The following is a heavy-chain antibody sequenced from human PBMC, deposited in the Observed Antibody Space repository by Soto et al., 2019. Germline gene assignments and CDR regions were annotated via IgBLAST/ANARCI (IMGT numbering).Heavy chain of an antibody. CDR1: GGTFSSYA. CDR3: AREGGAEYYGAGTL. D-gene: IGHD3-10*01. J-gene: IGHJ4*02. V-gene: IGHV1-69*08. Sequence: QVQLVQSGAEVKKPGSSVKVSCKTSGGTFSSYAISWVRQAPGQGLGWLGRIIPFLGTTNDAQKFQGRVTRAADKSTSIAYMDLRGLRSEDTAVYDCAREGGAEYYGAGTLWGQGTLVTVSS. CDR2: IIPFLGTT.